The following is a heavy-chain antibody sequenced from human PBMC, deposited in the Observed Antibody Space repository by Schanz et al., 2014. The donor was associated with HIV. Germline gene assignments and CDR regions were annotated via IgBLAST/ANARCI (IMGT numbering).Heavy chain of an antibody. V-gene: IGHV3-33*08. CDR1: GFTFSSYA. D-gene: IGHD1-1*01. CDR2: IWHDGSNK. J-gene: IGHJ4*02. Sequence: GQLVEAGGGFVQPGGALRLSCAASGFTFSSYALTWVRQAPGKGLGWGADIWHDGSNKNYADSVKGRFTISRDNAKNSLYLQMNSLRDEDTAVYYCARDVSRWTTLIDWGQGTLVTVSS. CDR3: ARDVSRWTTLID.